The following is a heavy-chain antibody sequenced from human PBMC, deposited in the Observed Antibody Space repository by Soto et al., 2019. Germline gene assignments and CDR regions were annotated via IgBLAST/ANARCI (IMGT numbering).Heavy chain of an antibody. Sequence: SETLSLTCTVSGGSISSYYWSWIRQTPEKGLEWIGYVNYNWGTYYNPSLKSRVTISLDTSMNQFSLKLTSVSATDTAMYYCARDFSMVVVAPAYWGQGTLVTVSS. V-gene: IGHV4-59*04. CDR1: GGSISSYY. J-gene: IGHJ4*02. D-gene: IGHD3-22*01. CDR2: VNYNWGT. CDR3: ARDFSMVVVAPAY.